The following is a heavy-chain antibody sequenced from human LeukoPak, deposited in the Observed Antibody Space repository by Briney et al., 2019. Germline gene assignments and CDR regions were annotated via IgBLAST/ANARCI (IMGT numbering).Heavy chain of an antibody. D-gene: IGHD4-11*01. Sequence: GGSLRLSCAASGFTFSNYAMSWVRQAPGKGLEWISFIDYGGSPIYYADSVKGRFTISRDDAKNSLYLHMNSLRAEDTAIYYCAREYDSRARFDPWGQGTLVTVSS. V-gene: IGHV3-48*01. CDR3: AREYDSRARFDP. CDR1: GFTFSNYA. CDR2: IDYGGSPI. J-gene: IGHJ5*02.